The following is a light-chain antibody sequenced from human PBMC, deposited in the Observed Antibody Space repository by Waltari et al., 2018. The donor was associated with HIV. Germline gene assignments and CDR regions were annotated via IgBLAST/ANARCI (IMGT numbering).Light chain of an antibody. CDR3: GTWDSSLSAVV. J-gene: IGLJ3*02. V-gene: IGLV1-51*01. CDR2: DNT. CDR1: NSNIGNDY. Sequence: QSVLTQPPSVSAAPGQKVTISCSGSNSNIGNDYVSWYQQLPSTPPQLLIYDNTKRPSGIPDRFSGSKSGTSASLGITGLLAGDEAYYYCGTWDSSLSAVVFGGGTKLTVL.